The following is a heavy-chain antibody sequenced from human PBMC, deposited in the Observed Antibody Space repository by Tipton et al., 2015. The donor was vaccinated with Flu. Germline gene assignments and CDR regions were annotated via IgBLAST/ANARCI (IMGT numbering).Heavy chain of an antibody. CDR1: GYSSTKYW. V-gene: IGHV5-51*03. J-gene: IGHJ3*02. D-gene: IGHD3-22*01. CDR2: IYLDDSDA. CDR3: AREDYYDSSGQSPNDAFDI. Sequence: QSGAEVKKPGESLKISCKASGYSSTKYWIAWVRQMPGKGLEWKGIIYLDDSDARYSPSFQGQVTISADKSIRTAYLQWRSLKASDTAMYYCAREDYYDSSGQSPNDAFDIWGPGTMVTVSS.